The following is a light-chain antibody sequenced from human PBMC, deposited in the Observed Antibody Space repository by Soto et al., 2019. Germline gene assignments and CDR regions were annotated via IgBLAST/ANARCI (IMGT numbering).Light chain of an antibody. V-gene: IGKV1-5*01. J-gene: IGKJ1*01. CDR3: QQFDSSPWT. CDR1: QSISSW. CDR2: DAS. Sequence: DIQMTQSPSSLSASVGDRVTITCRASQSISSWLAWYQQKPGKAPKLLIYDASSLESGVPSRFSGSGSGTDFTLTISSLHPEDFATYYCQQFDSSPWTFGQGTKVDIK.